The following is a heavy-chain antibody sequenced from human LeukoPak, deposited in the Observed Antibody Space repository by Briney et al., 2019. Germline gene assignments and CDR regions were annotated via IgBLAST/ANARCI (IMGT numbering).Heavy chain of an antibody. D-gene: IGHD3-9*01. V-gene: IGHV3-48*03. Sequence: GGSLRLSYAASGFTFSSYEMNWVRQAPGKGLEWVSYISSSGSTIYYADSVKGRFTISRDNAKNSLYLQMNSLRAEDTAVYYCARERISLRYFDWLPRPYYYYYGMDVWGQGTTVTVSS. CDR2: ISSSGSTI. CDR1: GFTFSSYE. CDR3: ARERISLRYFDWLPRPYYYYYGMDV. J-gene: IGHJ6*02.